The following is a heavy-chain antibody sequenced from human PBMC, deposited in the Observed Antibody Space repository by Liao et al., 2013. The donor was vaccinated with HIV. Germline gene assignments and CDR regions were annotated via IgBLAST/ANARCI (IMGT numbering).Heavy chain of an antibody. CDR1: GDLIRRDNYY. CDR3: ARGGSYRLYYFDY. J-gene: IGHJ4*02. D-gene: IGHD3-16*02. V-gene: IGHV4-61*02. CDR2: IYTSGST. Sequence: QVQLQQWGAGLVKPSQTLSLTCTVSGDLIRRDNYYWTWIRQPAGKGLEWIGRIYTSGSTNYNPSLKSRVTMSVDTSKNQFSLKLSSVTAADTAVYYCARGGSYRLYYFDYWGQGTLVTVSS.